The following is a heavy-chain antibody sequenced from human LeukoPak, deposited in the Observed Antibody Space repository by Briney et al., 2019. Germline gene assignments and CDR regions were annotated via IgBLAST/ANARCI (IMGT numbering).Heavy chain of an antibody. D-gene: IGHD3-9*01. V-gene: IGHV3-49*04. J-gene: IGHJ4*02. CDR1: GFTFGDYA. Sequence: GGSLRLSCTASGFTFGDYAMSWVRQAPGKGLEWVGFIRSKAYGGTTEYAASVEGRFTISRDDSKSIAYLQMNSLKTEDTAVYYCTLYDIGIDYWGQGTLVTVSS. CDR2: IRSKAYGGTT. CDR3: TLYDIGIDY.